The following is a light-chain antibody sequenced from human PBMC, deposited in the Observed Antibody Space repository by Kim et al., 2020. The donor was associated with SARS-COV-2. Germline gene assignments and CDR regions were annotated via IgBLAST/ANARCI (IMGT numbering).Light chain of an antibody. CDR2: DAS. CDR1: QSVSGY. CDR3: QQRSSWPWT. J-gene: IGKJ1*01. Sequence: LSTGDRATPSCRASQSVSGYLAWYQQKPGQAPRLLIYDASTRATGIPARFSGSGSGTDFTLTISSLEPEDFAVYYCQQRSSWPWTFGLGTKVEIK. V-gene: IGKV3-11*01.